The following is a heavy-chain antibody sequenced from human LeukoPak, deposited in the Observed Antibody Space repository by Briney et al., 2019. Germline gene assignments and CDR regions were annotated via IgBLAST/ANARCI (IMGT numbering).Heavy chain of an antibody. Sequence: GSLRLSCAASGFTFSTYWMNWFRQPPGKNLEWLGSVYYTGSTHNNPSLKSRVTISVDTSKNQFSLNLSSVTAADTAVYYCARQEIGLRSFDPWGQGTLVTVSS. J-gene: IGHJ5*02. D-gene: IGHD3/OR15-3a*01. CDR3: ARQEIGLRSFDP. V-gene: IGHV4-39*01. CDR2: VYYTGST. CDR1: GFTFSTYW.